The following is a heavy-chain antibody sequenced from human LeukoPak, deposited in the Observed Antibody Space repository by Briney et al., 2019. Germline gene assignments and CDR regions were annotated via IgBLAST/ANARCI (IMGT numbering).Heavy chain of an antibody. Sequence: PSQTLSLTCTVSGGSISSGSYYWSWIRQPAGKGLEWIGRIYTSVNTNYSPSLKSRVTISVDTSKNQFSLKLSSVTAADTAVYYCARDRDLGLYGMDVWGQGTTVTVSS. CDR3: ARDRDLGLYGMDV. V-gene: IGHV4-61*02. D-gene: IGHD7-27*01. J-gene: IGHJ6*02. CDR2: IYTSVNT. CDR1: GGSISSGSYY.